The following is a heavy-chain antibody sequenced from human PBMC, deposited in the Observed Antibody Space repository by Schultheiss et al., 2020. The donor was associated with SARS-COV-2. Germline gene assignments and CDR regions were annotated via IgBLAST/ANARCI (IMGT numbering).Heavy chain of an antibody. V-gene: IGHV4-34*01. J-gene: IGHJ4*02. D-gene: IGHD2-15*01. Sequence: ESLKISCTVSGGSISSYYWSWIRQPPGKGLEWIGEINHSGSTNYNPSLKSRVTISVDTSKNQFSLKLSSVTAADTAVYYCARSPDISGGEFGYWGQGTLVTVSS. CDR2: INHSGST. CDR3: ARSPDISGGEFGY. CDR1: GGSISSYY.